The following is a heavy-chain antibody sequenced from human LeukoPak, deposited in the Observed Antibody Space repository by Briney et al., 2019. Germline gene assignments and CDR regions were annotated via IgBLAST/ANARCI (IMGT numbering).Heavy chain of an antibody. J-gene: IGHJ4*02. V-gene: IGHV3-33*08. CDR3: ARDRGVAAHLDY. CDR1: GFTFRSYE. CDR2: IWFDGTNK. D-gene: IGHD5-12*01. Sequence: GGSLRLSCAASGFTFRSYEMSWVRQAPGKGLEWVAVIWFDGTNKYYADSVRGRFTISRDNSKNTLYLQMSSLRAEDTAVYYCARDRGVAAHLDYWGQGTLVTVSS.